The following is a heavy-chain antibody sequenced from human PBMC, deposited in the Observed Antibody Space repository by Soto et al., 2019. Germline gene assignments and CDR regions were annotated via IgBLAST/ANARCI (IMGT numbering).Heavy chain of an antibody. CDR2: ISAFNGKT. CDR3: ARDRVPKSSGFFPFDY. V-gene: IGHV1-18*01. D-gene: IGHD3-22*01. CDR1: GYTFNIYG. J-gene: IGHJ4*01. Sequence: QIQLVQSGAEVKKPGASVKVSCKASGYTFNIYGINWVRQAPGQGLEWMGWISAFNGKTNYTLKVQGIVTMTTDTSTSTAYVELTSLRSDDTAVYYCARDRVPKSSGFFPFDYWGHGTRVTVSS.